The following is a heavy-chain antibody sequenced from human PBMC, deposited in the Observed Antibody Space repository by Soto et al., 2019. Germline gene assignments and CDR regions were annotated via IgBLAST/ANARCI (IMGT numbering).Heavy chain of an antibody. J-gene: IGHJ4*02. Sequence: ASVKVSCKASGYTFTSYYMHWVRQAPGQGLEWMGWINPNSGGTNYAQKFQGWVTMTRDTSISTAYMELSRLRSDDTAVYYCARSPPSGDYVPIDYGGQGTLVTVSS. V-gene: IGHV1-2*04. CDR3: ARSPPSGDYVPIDY. CDR1: GYTFTSYY. CDR2: INPNSGGT. D-gene: IGHD4-17*01.